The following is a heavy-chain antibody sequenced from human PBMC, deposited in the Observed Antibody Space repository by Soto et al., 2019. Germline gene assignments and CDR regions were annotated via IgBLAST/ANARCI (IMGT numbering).Heavy chain of an antibody. D-gene: IGHD2-21*01. CDR3: AKDSTVVVNAIGSWDFDL. V-gene: IGHV3-30*18. Sequence: PGGSLRLSCAASGFTFSSYGMHWVRQAPGKGLEWVAVISYDGSNKYYADSVKGRFTISRDNSKNTLYLQMNSLRAEDTAVYYCAKDSTVVVNAIGSWDFDLWGRGTLVTAPQ. CDR1: GFTFSSYG. CDR2: ISYDGSNK. J-gene: IGHJ2*01.